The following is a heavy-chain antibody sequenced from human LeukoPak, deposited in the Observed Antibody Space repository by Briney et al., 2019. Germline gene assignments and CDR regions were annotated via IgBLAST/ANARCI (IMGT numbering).Heavy chain of an antibody. V-gene: IGHV5-51*07. D-gene: IGHD6-13*01. CDR2: IYPGDSDT. Sequence: GESLKISCKGSGYSFTSYWIGWVHQMPGKGLEWMGIIYPGDSDTRYSPSFQGQVTISADKSISTAYLQWSSLKASDTAMYYCARLSSSRWYYYYGMNVWGQGTTVTVSS. CDR1: GYSFTSYW. CDR3: ARLSSSRWYYYYGMNV. J-gene: IGHJ6*02.